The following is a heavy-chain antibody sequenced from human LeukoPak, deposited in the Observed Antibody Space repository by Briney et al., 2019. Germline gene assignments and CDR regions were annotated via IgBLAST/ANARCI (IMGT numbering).Heavy chain of an antibody. CDR2: INPTTGST. CDR1: GYSFTSYY. V-gene: IGHV1-46*01. J-gene: IGHJ4*02. CDR3: ARCGPFYRGPSEYYFDY. Sequence: ASVKVSCKASGYSFTSYYIHWVRQAPRPGLEGRGIINPTTGSTIYAQTFQGRVTMTRDGSTSTVYMDLSSLRSADTAVYYCARCGPFYRGPSEYYFDYWGQGTLVTVSS. D-gene: IGHD4-23*01.